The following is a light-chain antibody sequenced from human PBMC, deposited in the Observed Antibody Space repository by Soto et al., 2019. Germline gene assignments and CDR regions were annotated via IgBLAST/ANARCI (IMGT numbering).Light chain of an antibody. CDR2: GNS. CDR1: SSNIGAGYD. J-gene: IGLJ3*02. V-gene: IGLV1-40*01. CDR3: QSYDSSRSGPGV. Sequence: QSVLTQPPSVSGAPGQRVTISCTGSSSNIGAGYDVHWYQQLPGTAPKLLIYGNSNRPSGVPDRFSGSKSGTSASLAITGLQAEYEADYYCQSYDSSRSGPGVFGGGTKLTVL.